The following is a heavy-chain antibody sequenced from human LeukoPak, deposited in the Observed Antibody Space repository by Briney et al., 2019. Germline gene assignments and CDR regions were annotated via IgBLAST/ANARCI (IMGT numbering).Heavy chain of an antibody. D-gene: IGHD2-15*01. V-gene: IGHV3-33*01. J-gene: IGHJ6*02. CDR3: ARVACSGGSCYSVYYYGMDV. Sequence: GRSLRLSCAASGFTFSSYGMHWVRQAPGKGLEWVAVIWYDGSNKYYADSVKGRFTISRDNSKNTLYLQMNSLRAEDTAVYYCARVACSGGSCYSVYYYGMDVWGQGTTVTVSS. CDR1: GFTFSSYG. CDR2: IWYDGSNK.